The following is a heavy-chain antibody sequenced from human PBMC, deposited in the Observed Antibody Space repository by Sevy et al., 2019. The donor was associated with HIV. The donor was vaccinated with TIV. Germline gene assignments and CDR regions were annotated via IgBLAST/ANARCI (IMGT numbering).Heavy chain of an antibody. CDR2: INPSSGGT. CDR3: ARDRRHYGSGKYYDLPDY. J-gene: IGHJ4*02. CDR1: GYTFTGFY. Sequence: ASVKVSCKASGYTFTGFYIHWVRHVPGQGLDWMGWINPSSGGTKYAQKFHDRVTMTRDTSITTAYMELRRLRSDDTAIYYCARDRRHYGSGKYYDLPDYWGQGTLVTVSS. V-gene: IGHV1-2*02. D-gene: IGHD3-10*01.